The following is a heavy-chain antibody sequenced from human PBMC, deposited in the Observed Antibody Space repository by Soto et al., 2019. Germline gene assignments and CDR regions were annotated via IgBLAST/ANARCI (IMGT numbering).Heavy chain of an antibody. CDR3: AREKYTIFGVANNWFDP. J-gene: IGHJ5*02. D-gene: IGHD3-3*01. Sequence: RRLSCAASGFTFSSYAMSWVRQAPGKGLEWVSAISGSGASTYYADSVKGRFTISRDNSMNTLYLQMNSLRAADTAVYYCAREKYTIFGVANNWFDPWGQGTLVTVSS. CDR2: ISGSGAST. V-gene: IGHV3-23*01. CDR1: GFTFSSYA.